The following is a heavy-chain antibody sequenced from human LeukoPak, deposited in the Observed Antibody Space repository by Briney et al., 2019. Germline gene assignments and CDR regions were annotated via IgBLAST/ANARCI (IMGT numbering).Heavy chain of an antibody. V-gene: IGHV3-23*01. D-gene: IGHD1-26*01. J-gene: IGHJ4*02. CDR1: GFTFSSYA. CDR3: AKDRGSGSYHVGVEY. CDR2: ISGSGGST. Sequence: GGSLRLSCAASGFTFSSYAMSWVRQAPGKGLEWVSAISGSGGSTYYADSVKGRFTISRDSSKNTLYLQMNSLRAEDTAVYYCAKDRGSGSYHVGVEYWGQGTLVTVSS.